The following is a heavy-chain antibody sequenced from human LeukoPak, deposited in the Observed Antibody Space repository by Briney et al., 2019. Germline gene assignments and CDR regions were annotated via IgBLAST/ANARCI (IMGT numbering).Heavy chain of an antibody. J-gene: IGHJ4*02. CDR2: ISGSGGST. Sequence: GSLRLSCAASGFTFSSYAMSWVRQAPGKGLEWVSAISGSGGSTYYADSVKGRFTISRDNSKNTLYLQMNSLRAEDTAVYYCAKDLKKYYYDSSGYYLPPGYWGQGTLVTVSS. V-gene: IGHV3-23*01. CDR3: AKDLKKYYYDSSGYYLPPGY. CDR1: GFTFSSYA. D-gene: IGHD3-22*01.